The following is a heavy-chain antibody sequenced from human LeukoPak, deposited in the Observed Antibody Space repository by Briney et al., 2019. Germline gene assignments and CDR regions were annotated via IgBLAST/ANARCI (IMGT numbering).Heavy chain of an antibody. CDR3: ARGRRQLWSKGFDY. CDR2: INHSGST. CDR1: GGSFSGYY. J-gene: IGHJ4*02. V-gene: IGHV4-34*01. Sequence: SETLSLTCAVYGGSFSGYYWSWIRQPPGKGLGWIGEINHSGSTSYNPSLKSRVTISVDTSKNQFSLKLSSVTAADTAVYYCARGRRQLWSKGFDYWGQGTLVTVSS. D-gene: IGHD5-18*01.